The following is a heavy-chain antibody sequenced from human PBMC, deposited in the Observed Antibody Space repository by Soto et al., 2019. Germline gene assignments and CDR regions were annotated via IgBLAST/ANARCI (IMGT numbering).Heavy chain of an antibody. Sequence: QMQLVQSGPEVKKPGTSVKVSCKASGLTFTSSAVQWVRQARGQRLEWIGWIVVGSGNTNYAQKFQERVTITRDMSTSTAYMELSSLRSEDTAVYYCAAEGELERRPYWGQGTLVTVSS. CDR2: IVVGSGNT. J-gene: IGHJ4*02. D-gene: IGHD1-1*01. V-gene: IGHV1-58*01. CDR3: AAEGELERRPY. CDR1: GLTFTSSA.